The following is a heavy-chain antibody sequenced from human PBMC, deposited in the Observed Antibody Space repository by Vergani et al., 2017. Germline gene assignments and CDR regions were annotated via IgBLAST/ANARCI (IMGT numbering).Heavy chain of an antibody. J-gene: IGHJ6*02. CDR1: GFTFSSYS. V-gene: IGHV3-21*01. CDR3: ARVVLDWLLYASEDV. D-gene: IGHD3-9*01. CDR2: ISSSSSYI. Sequence: EVQLVESGGGLVKPGGSLRLSCAASGFTFSSYSMNWVRQAPGKGLEWVSSISSSSSYIYYADSVKGRFTISRDNAKNSLYLQLNSLRAEDTAVYYCARVVLDWLLYASEDVWGQGTTVTVSS.